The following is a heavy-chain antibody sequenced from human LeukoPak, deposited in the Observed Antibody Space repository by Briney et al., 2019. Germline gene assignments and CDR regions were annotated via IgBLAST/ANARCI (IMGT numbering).Heavy chain of an antibody. Sequence: AASVKVSCKASGYTFTGYYMHWVRQAPGQGLEWMGWINPNSGGTNYAQKFQGRVTMTRDTSISTAYMELSRLRSDDTAVYYCARANHRDYGDYVDDYWGQGTLVTVSS. CDR3: ARANHRDYGDYVDDY. CDR2: INPNSGGT. V-gene: IGHV1-2*02. J-gene: IGHJ4*02. D-gene: IGHD4-17*01. CDR1: GYTFTGYY.